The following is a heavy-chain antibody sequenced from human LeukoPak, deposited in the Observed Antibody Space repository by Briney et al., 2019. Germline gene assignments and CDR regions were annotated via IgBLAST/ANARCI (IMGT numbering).Heavy chain of an antibody. CDR1: GFTFSSYG. Sequence: GGSLRLSCAASGFTFSSYGMHWVRQAPGKGLEWVAVISYDGSNKYYADSVKGRFTISRDNSKNTLYLQMNSLRAEDTAVYYCAKDPRTKDYYDSSGNYWGQGTLVTVSS. CDR3: AKDPRTKDYYDSSGNY. D-gene: IGHD3-22*01. V-gene: IGHV3-30*18. CDR2: ISYDGSNK. J-gene: IGHJ4*02.